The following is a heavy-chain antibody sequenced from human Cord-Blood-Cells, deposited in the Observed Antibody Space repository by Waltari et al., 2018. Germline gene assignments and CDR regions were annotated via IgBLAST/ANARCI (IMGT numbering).Heavy chain of an antibody. CDR1: GGSFSGYY. CDR3: ARGPIFGVVINWFDP. Sequence: QVQLQQWGAGLLKPSETLSLTCAVYGGSFSGYYWSWIRQPPGKGLEWIGEINHSGSTNYSPYLKIRFTISVDTSKNQFALKLSSVTAADTVVYYCARGPIFGVVINWFDPWGQGTLVTVSS. CDR2: INHSGST. J-gene: IGHJ5*02. D-gene: IGHD3-3*01. V-gene: IGHV4-34*01.